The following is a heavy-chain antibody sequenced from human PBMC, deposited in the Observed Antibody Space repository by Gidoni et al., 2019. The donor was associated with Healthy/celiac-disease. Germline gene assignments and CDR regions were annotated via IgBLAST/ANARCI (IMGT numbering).Heavy chain of an antibody. J-gene: IGHJ3*02. CDR2: IYYRGST. Sequence: QLQLQESGPGLVKPSETLSLTCPVSGGPISSSSYYWGWIRQPPGKGLEWLGSIYYRGSTYYNPSLNSRVTISVDTSKNQFSLKLSSVTAADTAVYYCASGGYSYGPDSAFDIWGQGTMVTVSS. CDR3: ASGGYSYGPDSAFDI. D-gene: IGHD5-18*01. CDR1: GGPISSSSYY. V-gene: IGHV4-39*01.